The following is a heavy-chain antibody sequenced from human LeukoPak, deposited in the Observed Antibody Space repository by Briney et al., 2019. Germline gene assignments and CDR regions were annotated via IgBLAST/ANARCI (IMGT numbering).Heavy chain of an antibody. Sequence: PGGSLRLSCAASGFTFSDYYMSWIRQAPGKGLEWVSYISSSGSTIYYADSVKGRFTISRGNAKNSLYLQMNSLRAEDTAVYYCARTILTGSPGYYYYMDVWGKGTTVTVSS. CDR1: GFTFSDYY. CDR2: ISSSGSTI. V-gene: IGHV3-11*01. CDR3: ARTILTGSPGYYYYMDV. J-gene: IGHJ6*03. D-gene: IGHD3-9*01.